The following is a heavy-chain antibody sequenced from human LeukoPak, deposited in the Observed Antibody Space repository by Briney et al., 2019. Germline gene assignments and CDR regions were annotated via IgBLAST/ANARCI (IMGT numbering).Heavy chain of an antibody. D-gene: IGHD6-13*01. J-gene: IGHJ4*02. Sequence: SETLSLTCAVYGGSFSGYYWSWIRQPPGKGLEWIGEINHSGSTNYNPSLKSRVTISVDTSKNQFSLKLSSVTAADTAVYYCARERGMDYFDYWGQGTLVTVSS. CDR1: GGSFSGYY. V-gene: IGHV4-34*01. CDR2: INHSGST. CDR3: ARERGMDYFDY.